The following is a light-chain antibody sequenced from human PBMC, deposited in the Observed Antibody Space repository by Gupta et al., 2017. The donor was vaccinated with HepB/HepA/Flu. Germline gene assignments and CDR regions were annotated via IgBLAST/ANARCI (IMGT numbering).Light chain of an antibody. V-gene: IGLV1-47*01. J-gene: IGLJ3*02. Sequence: SVLTPPPSASGTPGQRVTISCSGSSSNIGSNYVYWYQQLPGTAPKLLMYRNNKRPSGVPDRFSGSKSGTSASLAISGLRAEDEADYYCAAWDDSLSGRVFGGGTKLTVL. CDR2: RNN. CDR1: SSNIGSNY. CDR3: AAWDDSLSGRV.